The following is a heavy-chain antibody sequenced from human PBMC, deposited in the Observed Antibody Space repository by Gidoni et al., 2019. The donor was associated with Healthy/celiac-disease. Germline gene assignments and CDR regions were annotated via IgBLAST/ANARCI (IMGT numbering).Heavy chain of an antibody. CDR3: AKDLGVAGAIDY. CDR2: ISGSGGST. Sequence: VQLLESGGGLVQPGESLRRACQASGFTFSSYAMSWVRQAPGKGLEWVSAISGSGGSTYYADSVKGRFTISRDNSKNALYLQMNSLRAEDTAVYYCAKDLGVAGAIDYWGQGTLVTVSS. CDR1: GFTFSSYA. J-gene: IGHJ4*02. D-gene: IGHD6-19*01. V-gene: IGHV3-23*01.